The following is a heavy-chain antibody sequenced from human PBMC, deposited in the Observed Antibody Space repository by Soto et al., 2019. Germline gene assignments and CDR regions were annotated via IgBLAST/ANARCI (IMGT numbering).Heavy chain of an antibody. CDR2: INHSGST. V-gene: IGHV4-34*01. Sequence: PSETLSLTCAVYGGSFSGYYWSWIRQPPGKGLEWIGEINHSGSTNYNPSLKSRVTISVDTSKNQFSLKLSSVTAADTAVYYCARVTYYYGSGSRTRPGYFDYWGQGTLVTVSS. CDR1: GGSFSGYY. CDR3: ARVTYYYGSGSRTRPGYFDY. J-gene: IGHJ4*02. D-gene: IGHD3-10*01.